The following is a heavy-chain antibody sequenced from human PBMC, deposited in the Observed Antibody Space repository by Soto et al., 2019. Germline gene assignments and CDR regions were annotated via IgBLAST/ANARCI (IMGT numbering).Heavy chain of an antibody. Sequence: PSETLSLTCTVSGGSISSSSYYWGLIRQPPGKGLEWIGYIYNSGSTNYNPSLKSRVTISVDTSKNQFSLKLSSVTAADTAVYYCARDDYYDSSGYYGMDVWGQGTTVTVSS. D-gene: IGHD3-22*01. CDR3: ARDDYYDSSGYYGMDV. CDR1: GGSISSSSYY. CDR2: IYNSGST. V-gene: IGHV4-61*01. J-gene: IGHJ6*02.